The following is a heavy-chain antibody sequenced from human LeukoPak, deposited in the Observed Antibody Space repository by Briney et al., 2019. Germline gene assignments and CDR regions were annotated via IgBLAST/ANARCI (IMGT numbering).Heavy chain of an antibody. CDR2: ISSSSSYI. CDR1: GFTFSSYS. CDR3: ARQRGQGYCSSTSCQRPFDP. D-gene: IGHD2-2*01. V-gene: IGHV3-21*01. J-gene: IGHJ5*02. Sequence: GGSLRLSCAASGFTFSSYSMNWVRHAPGKGLEWVSSISSSSSYIYYADSVKGRFTISRDNAKNSLYLQMNSLRAEDTAVYYCARQRGQGYCSSTSCQRPFDPWGQGTLVTVSS.